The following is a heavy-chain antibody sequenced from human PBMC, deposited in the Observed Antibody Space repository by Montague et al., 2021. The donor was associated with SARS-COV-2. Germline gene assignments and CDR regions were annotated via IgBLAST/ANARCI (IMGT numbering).Heavy chain of an antibody. V-gene: IGHV4-4*07. CDR3: VRDGGNWYYFDY. CDR1: GVSITSYY. J-gene: IGHJ4*02. Sequence: SETLSLTCSISGVSITSYYWSWVRQPAGKGLEWIGHIYASGSTNYSPSLKSRVRLSIDNPKNQFSLKLESRTAADTAVYYCVRDGGNWYYFDYWGQGALVTVSS. CDR2: IYASGST. D-gene: IGHD3-16*01.